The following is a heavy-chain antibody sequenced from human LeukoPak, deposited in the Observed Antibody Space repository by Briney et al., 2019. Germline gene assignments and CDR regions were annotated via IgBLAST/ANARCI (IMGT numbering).Heavy chain of an antibody. CDR2: INHSGRT. Sequence: PSETLSLTCAVYGGSFSGYYWSWIRQPPGKGLEWIGEINHSGRTNYNPSLKSRVTISVDTSKIQFSLKLSSVTAADTAVYYCASSGRMTTVTTAFHYWGQGTLVTVSS. CDR3: ASSGRMTTVTTAFHY. D-gene: IGHD4-17*01. V-gene: IGHV4-34*01. J-gene: IGHJ4*02. CDR1: GGSFSGYY.